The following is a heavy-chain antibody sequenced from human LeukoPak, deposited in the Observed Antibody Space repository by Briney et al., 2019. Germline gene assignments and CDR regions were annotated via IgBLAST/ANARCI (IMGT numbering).Heavy chain of an antibody. CDR3: ARVVTATNYYYYYMDV. D-gene: IGHD2-21*02. V-gene: IGHV4-59*01. CDR2: IYYSGST. J-gene: IGHJ6*03. CDR1: GGSISSYY. Sequence: SETLSLTCTVSGGSISSYYWGWIRQPPGKGLEWIGYIYYSGSTNYNPSLKSRVTISVDTSKNQFSLKLSSVTAADTAVYYCARVVTATNYYYYYMDVWGKGTTVTVSS.